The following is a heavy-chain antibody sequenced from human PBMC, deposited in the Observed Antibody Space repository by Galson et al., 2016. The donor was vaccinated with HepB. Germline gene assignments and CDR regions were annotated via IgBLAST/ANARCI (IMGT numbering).Heavy chain of an antibody. J-gene: IGHJ3*02. CDR1: GFTFSYYG. D-gene: IGHD4-17*01. CDR3: AKARGYGDHLDAFDI. V-gene: IGHV3-30*18. CDR2: ISFDGLNK. Sequence: SLRLSCAGSGFTFSYYGMNWIRQAPDKGLEWVAVISFDGLNKFYADSVEGRFMISRDNSKNTVSLEMRSLRTEDTAVYYCAKARGYGDHLDAFDIRGQGTTVTVSS.